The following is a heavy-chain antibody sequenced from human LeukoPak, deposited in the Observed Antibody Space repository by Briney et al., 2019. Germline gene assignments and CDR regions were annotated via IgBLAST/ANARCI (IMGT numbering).Heavy chain of an antibody. J-gene: IGHJ4*02. CDR3: ASRVAATTWDY. CDR1: GVDFSDYT. D-gene: IGHD1-26*01. CDR2: ISRSGRNI. V-gene: IGHV3-21*01. Sequence: GGTLRLSCAGAGVDFSDYTMNWVRQSPERGLEWVSSISRSGRNIYYADSVKGRFTMSRDNAKNSFYLQMNGLRGDDTAVYYCASRVAATTWDYWGQGTLVTVST.